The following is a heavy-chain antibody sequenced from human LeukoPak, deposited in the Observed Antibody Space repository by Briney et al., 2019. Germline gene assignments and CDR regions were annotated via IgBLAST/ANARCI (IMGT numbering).Heavy chain of an antibody. D-gene: IGHD3-22*01. V-gene: IGHV3-30*02. CDR3: AKEGLDYCDSGLDAFDI. J-gene: IGHJ3*02. CDR1: GFTFSSYG. Sequence: GGSLRLSCAASGFTFSSYGMHWVRQAPGKGLEWVAFIRYDGSNKYYADSVKGRFTISRDNSKNTLYLQMNSLRAEDTAVYYCAKEGLDYCDSGLDAFDIWGQGTMVTVSS. CDR2: IRYDGSNK.